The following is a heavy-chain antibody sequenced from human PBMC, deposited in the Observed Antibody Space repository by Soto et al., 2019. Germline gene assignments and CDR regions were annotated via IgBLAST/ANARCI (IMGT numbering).Heavy chain of an antibody. D-gene: IGHD3-10*01. CDR2: ISGSGGST. CDR1: GFTFSGYA. CDR3: AKGRLWFGEFDV. V-gene: IGHV3-23*01. J-gene: IGHJ6*02. Sequence: GGSLRLSCAASGFTFSGYAMSWVRQAPGKGLEWVSAISGSGGSTYYADSVKGRFTISRDNSKNTLYLQMNSLRAEDTAVYYCAKGRLWFGEFDVWGQGTTVTVSS.